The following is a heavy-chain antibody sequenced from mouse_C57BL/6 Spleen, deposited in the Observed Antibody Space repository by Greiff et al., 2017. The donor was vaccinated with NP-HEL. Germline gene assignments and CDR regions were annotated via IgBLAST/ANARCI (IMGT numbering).Heavy chain of an antibody. J-gene: IGHJ4*01. D-gene: IGHD3-2*02. Sequence: VQLQQPGAELVMPGASVKLSCKASGYTFTSYWMHWVKQRPGQGLEWIGEIDPSDSYTNYNQKFKGKSTLTVDKSSSTAYMQLSSLTSEDSAVYYCARWGSGYWYAMDYWGQGTSVTVSS. CDR2: IDPSDSYT. CDR1: GYTFTSYW. V-gene: IGHV1-69*01. CDR3: ARWGSGYWYAMDY.